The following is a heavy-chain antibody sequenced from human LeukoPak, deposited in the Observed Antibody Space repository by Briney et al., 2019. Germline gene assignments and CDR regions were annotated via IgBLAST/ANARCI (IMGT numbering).Heavy chain of an antibody. Sequence: NASETLSITCTVSGGSISSYYWSWIRQPPGKGLEWIGYIYYSGSTNYNPSLKSRVTISVDTSKNQFSLKLSSVTAADTAVYYCARQDTRGYYVDYWGQGTLVTVSS. V-gene: IGHV4-59*08. CDR2: IYYSGST. D-gene: IGHD3-22*01. CDR3: ARQDTRGYYVDY. J-gene: IGHJ4*02. CDR1: GGSISSYY.